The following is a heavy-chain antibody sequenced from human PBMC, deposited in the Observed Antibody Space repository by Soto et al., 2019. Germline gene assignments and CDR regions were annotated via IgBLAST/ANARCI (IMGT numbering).Heavy chain of an antibody. CDR1: GGSISNYY. CDR2: IFSSGST. CDR3: ARSPGVKQLWLADHDNWFDP. D-gene: IGHD5-18*01. V-gene: IGHV4-59*01. J-gene: IGHJ5*02. Sequence: SETLSLTCTVSGGSISNYYWSWIRQPPGKGLQWIGYIFSSGSTNYNPSLKSRVTISVDTSKNQFSLKLSSVTAADTAVYYCARSPGVKQLWLADHDNWFDPGGQGPLVTVSS.